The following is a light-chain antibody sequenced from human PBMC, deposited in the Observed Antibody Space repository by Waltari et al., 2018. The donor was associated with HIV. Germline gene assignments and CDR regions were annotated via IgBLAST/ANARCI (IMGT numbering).Light chain of an antibody. CDR2: DNK. Sequence: QSVLTQPPSVSAAPGQKVTISCSGSSSNIGNNYVSWYQQLPGTAPKLLIYDNKKRPSGMPDRSSGSKSGTSATRGITGLQTGDEADYYCGTWDSSLSAGVFGGGTKLTVL. CDR3: GTWDSSLSAGV. J-gene: IGLJ3*02. CDR1: SSNIGNNY. V-gene: IGLV1-51*01.